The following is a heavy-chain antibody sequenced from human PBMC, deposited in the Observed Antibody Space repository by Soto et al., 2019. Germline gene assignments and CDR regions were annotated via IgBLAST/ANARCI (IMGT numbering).Heavy chain of an antibody. V-gene: IGHV4-59*01. CDR1: GGSISTYY. J-gene: IGHJ6*02. CDR3: ARDRRARNHGYGLDV. Sequence: PSETLSLTCTVSGGSISTYYWTWIRQSPEKGLEWLGNIYYSGSTNYSPSLNSRLTISLDTSKNQFSLKLRSVTAADTAVYYCARDRRARNHGYGLDVWGQGTTVTVSS. CDR2: IYYSGST.